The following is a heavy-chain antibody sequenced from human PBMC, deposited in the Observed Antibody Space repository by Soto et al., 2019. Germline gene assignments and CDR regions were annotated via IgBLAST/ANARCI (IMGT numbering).Heavy chain of an antibody. J-gene: IGHJ4*02. CDR2: ISSSSTI. CDR3: ARPSTYYYASGSKY. V-gene: IGHV3-48*02. CDR1: GFTFNSYS. D-gene: IGHD3-10*01. Sequence: GGSLRLSCAASGFTFNSYSMNWVRQAPGKGLEWVSYISSSSTIYYADSVKGRFTISRDNAKNSLYLQMNSLRDEDTAVYYCARPSTYYYASGSKYWGQGTLVTVSS.